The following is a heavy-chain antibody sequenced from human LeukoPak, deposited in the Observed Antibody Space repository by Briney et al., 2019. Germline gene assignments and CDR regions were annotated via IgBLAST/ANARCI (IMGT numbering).Heavy chain of an antibody. V-gene: IGHV3-15*01. CDR2: IKTKTDGGTT. CDR1: GFTFSDAW. CDR3: TTRKYYDTSGYDY. Sequence: GGSLRLSCAASGFTFSDAWMTWVRQAPGKGLEWVGRIKTKTDGGTTDYAAPVKGRFTIPRDDSKNTLYLQMNSLKTEDTAVYFCTTRKYYDTSGYDYWGQGTLVTVSS. D-gene: IGHD3-22*01. J-gene: IGHJ4*02.